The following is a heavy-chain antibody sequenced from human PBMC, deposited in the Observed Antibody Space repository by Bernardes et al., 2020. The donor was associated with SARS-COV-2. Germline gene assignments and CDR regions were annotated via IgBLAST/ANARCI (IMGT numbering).Heavy chain of an antibody. CDR2: ISGSGGYT. CDR3: GNDEAISFDY. CDR1: GFTFSIYA. V-gene: IGHV3-23*01. Sequence: GGTLRLSCAASGFTFSIYAMSWVRQAPGKGLEWVSSISGSGGYTHYAVSVKGRFSIFRDNSKNTLYLQMNSLRAEDTAVYYCGNDEAISFDYWGQGTLVTVSS. J-gene: IGHJ4*02. D-gene: IGHD2-2*01.